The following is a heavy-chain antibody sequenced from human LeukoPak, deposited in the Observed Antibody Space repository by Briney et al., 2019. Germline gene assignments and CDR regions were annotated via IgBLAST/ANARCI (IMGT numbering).Heavy chain of an antibody. D-gene: IGHD3-10*01. J-gene: IGHJ3*02. CDR1: GFTFSSYA. CDR3: ARARDYGSGKANAFDI. V-gene: IGHV3-23*01. Sequence: GGSLRLSCAASGFTFSSYAMSWVRQAPGKGLEWVSIICGSGDSTYYADSVKGRSTISRDNSKDTLYLQMNSLRAEDTAVYYCARARDYGSGKANAFDIWGQGTMVTVSS. CDR2: ICGSGDST.